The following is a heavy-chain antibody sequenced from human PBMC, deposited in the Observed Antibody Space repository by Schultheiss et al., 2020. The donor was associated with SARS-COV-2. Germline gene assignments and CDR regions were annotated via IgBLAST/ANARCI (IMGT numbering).Heavy chain of an antibody. CDR3: ARVVNIGWFDP. CDR2: INHSGST. J-gene: IGHJ5*02. CDR1: GGSFSGYY. Sequence: SETLSLTCAVYGGSFSGYYWSWIRQPPGKGLEWIGEINHSGSTNYNPSLKSRVTISVDTSKNQFSLQLNSVTPEDTAVYYCARVVNIGWFDPWGQGTLVTVSS. D-gene: IGHD1/OR15-1a*01. V-gene: IGHV4-34*01.